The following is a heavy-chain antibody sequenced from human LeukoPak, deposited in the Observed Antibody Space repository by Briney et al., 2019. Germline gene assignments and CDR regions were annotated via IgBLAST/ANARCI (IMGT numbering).Heavy chain of an antibody. D-gene: IGHD6-19*01. CDR1: GGSINSSYYY. V-gene: IGHV4-39*07. CDR3: ARAHSGWYWFDP. CDR2: TYYSGST. J-gene: IGHJ5*02. Sequence: SETLSLTCTVSGGSINSSYYYWGWIRQPPGKGLEWIGSTYYSGSTYYNPSLKSRVTISVDTSKNQFSLKLSSVTAADTAVYYCARAHSGWYWFDPWGQGTLVTVSS.